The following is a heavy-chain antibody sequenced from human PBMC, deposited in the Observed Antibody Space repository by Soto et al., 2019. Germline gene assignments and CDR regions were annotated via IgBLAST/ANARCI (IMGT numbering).Heavy chain of an antibody. CDR1: GGSISSSNW. J-gene: IGHJ6*02. CDR2: IYHSGST. Sequence: PSETLSLTCAVSGGSISSSNWWSWVRQPPGKGLEWIGEIYHSGSTNYNPSLKGRVTISVDKSKNQFSLKLSSVTAADTAVYYCARDLGVATIRALDYYYGMDVWGQGTTVTV. D-gene: IGHD5-12*01. V-gene: IGHV4-4*02. CDR3: ARDLGVATIRALDYYYGMDV.